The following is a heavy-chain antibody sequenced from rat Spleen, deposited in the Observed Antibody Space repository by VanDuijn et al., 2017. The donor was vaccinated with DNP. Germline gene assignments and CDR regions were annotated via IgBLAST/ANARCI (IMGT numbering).Heavy chain of an antibody. CDR1: GFTFTDND. Sequence: EVRLVESGGGLVQPGGSLRLSCAASGFTFTDNDMAWVRQAPTTGLEWVASISTSGGSTYYRDSVKGRFTISRDNAKSTLYLQMDSLRSEDTATYYCARHSGLYWYFDFWGPGTMVTVSS. J-gene: IGHJ1*01. CDR2: ISTSGGST. CDR3: ARHSGLYWYFDF. D-gene: IGHD1-1*01. V-gene: IGHV5-25*01.